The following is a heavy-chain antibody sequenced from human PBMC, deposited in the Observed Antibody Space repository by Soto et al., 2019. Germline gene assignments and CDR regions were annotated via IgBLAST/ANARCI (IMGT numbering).Heavy chain of an antibody. V-gene: IGHV3-23*01. CDR3: AKVGGFDP. CDR2: IGGDGEST. J-gene: IGHJ5*02. CDR1: GFTFSNYG. Sequence: GGSLRLSCAASGFTFSNYGIHWVRQAPGKGLECVSAIGGDGESTHYADSVKGRFTISRDNSKNTLYLQLNSLRVEDTAVYYCAKVGGFDPWGQGTLVTVSS. D-gene: IGHD4-17*01.